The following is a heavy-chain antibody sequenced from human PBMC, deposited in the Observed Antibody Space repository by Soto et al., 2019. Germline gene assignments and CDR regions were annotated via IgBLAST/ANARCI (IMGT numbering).Heavy chain of an antibody. CDR2: IIPILGTP. V-gene: IGHV1-69*10. CDR3: ARERSRYDRSGYYRPDY. D-gene: IGHD3-22*01. J-gene: IGHJ4*02. Sequence: ASVKVSCKASGDTFSSYAISWVRQAPGQGLEWMGGIIPILGTPNYAQKFRGRVTITADKSASTAYMELSSLRSEDTAVYYCARERSRYDRSGYYRPDYWGQGTLVTVSS. CDR1: GDTFSSYA.